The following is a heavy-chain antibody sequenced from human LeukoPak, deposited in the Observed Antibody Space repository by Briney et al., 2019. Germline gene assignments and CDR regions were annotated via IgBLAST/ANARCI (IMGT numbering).Heavy chain of an antibody. D-gene: IGHD6-6*01. CDR3: ARADSSIAARLSRSSIFNYYYYMDV. Sequence: GGSLRLSCAASGLNLSINYMNWVRQAPGKGLEWVANIKQDGSEKYYVDSVKGRFTISRDNTKNSLYLQMNSLRAEDTAVYYCARADSSIAARLSRSSIFNYYYYMDVWGKGTTVTVSS. J-gene: IGHJ6*03. CDR2: IKQDGSEK. V-gene: IGHV3-7*01. CDR1: GLNLSINY.